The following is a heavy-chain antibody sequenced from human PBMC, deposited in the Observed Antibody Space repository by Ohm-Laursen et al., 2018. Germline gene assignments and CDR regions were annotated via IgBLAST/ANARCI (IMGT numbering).Heavy chain of an antibody. CDR2: ISSSSSYI. CDR1: GFTFSSYS. V-gene: IGHV3-21*01. Sequence: SLRLSCTASGFTFSSYSMNWVRQAPGKGLEWVSSISSSSSYIYYADSVKGRFTISRDNAKNSLYLQMNSLRAEDTAVYYCASHVWFDPWGQGTLVTVSS. J-gene: IGHJ5*02. CDR3: ASHVWFDP.